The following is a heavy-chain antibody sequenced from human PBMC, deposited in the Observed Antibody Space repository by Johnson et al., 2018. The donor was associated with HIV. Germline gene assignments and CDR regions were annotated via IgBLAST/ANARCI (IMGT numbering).Heavy chain of an antibody. V-gene: IGHV3-30*04. CDR1: GFTFSSYA. CDR3: ARVDTHAFDI. Sequence: QVQLVESGGGVVQPGRSLRLSCAASGFTFSSYAMHWVRQAPGKGLEWVAVISYDGSNKYYADSVKGRFTISRDNSKNTLYLQMNSLRAEDTAVYYCARVDTHAFDIWGQGTMVTVSS. J-gene: IGHJ3*02. D-gene: IGHD2-15*01. CDR2: ISYDGSNK.